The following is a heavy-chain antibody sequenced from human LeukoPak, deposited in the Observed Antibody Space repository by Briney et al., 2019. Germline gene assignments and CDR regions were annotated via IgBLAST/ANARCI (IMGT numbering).Heavy chain of an antibody. V-gene: IGHV3-30*02. D-gene: IGHD3-3*01. J-gene: IGHJ4*02. Sequence: GGSLRLSCAASGFSFRSCGMHWVRQAPGKGLEWVAFIQYDGSNKYYADSVKGRFTISRDNSKNTLFLQMNSLRAADTAVYYCAKGAGVGFDYWDQGTLVTVSS. CDR3: AKGAGVGFDY. CDR2: IQYDGSNK. CDR1: GFSFRSCG.